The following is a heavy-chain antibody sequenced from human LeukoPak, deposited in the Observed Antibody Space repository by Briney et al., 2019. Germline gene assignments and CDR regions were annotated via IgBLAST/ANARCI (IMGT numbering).Heavy chain of an antibody. CDR2: INPNSGGT. Sequence: GASVKVSCKASGYTFTGYYMHWVRQAPGQGLEWMGWINPNSGGTNHAQKFQGRVTMTRDTSISTAYMELSRLRSDDTAVYYCARGKYSGSYYRYYFDYWGQGTLVTVSS. D-gene: IGHD1-26*01. J-gene: IGHJ4*02. CDR1: GYTFTGYY. CDR3: ARGKYSGSYYRYYFDY. V-gene: IGHV1-2*02.